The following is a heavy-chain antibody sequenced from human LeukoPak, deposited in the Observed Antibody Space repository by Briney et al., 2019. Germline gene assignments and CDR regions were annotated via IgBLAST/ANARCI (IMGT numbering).Heavy chain of an antibody. D-gene: IGHD6-6*01. V-gene: IGHV1-18*01. CDR3: ARRTYSSSSSLFDY. Sequence: ASVRVSCKASGYTFTTYGISWVRQAPGQGLEWMAWISAYNGNTNYAQNLQGRFTMTTDTSTTTAYMELRSLRSDDTAFYYCARRTYSSSSSLFDYWGQGTLVTVSS. CDR2: ISAYNGNT. CDR1: GYTFTTYG. J-gene: IGHJ4*02.